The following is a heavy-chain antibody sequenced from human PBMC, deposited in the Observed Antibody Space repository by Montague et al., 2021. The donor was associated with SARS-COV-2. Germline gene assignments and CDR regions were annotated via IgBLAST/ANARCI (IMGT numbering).Heavy chain of an antibody. J-gene: IGHJ6*02. CDR3: ASGKTVTTFYYYYYGMDV. D-gene: IGHD4-17*01. CDR1: GDSINSYY. V-gene: IGHV4-59*12. CDR2: ISYSGST. Sequence: SETLSLTCTVSGDSINSYYWSWIRQSPGKGLDRIGYISYSGSTNFNPSLKSRVTISVDTSKNQFSLKLSSVTAADTAVYYCASGKTVTTFYYYYYGMDVWGQGTTVTVSS.